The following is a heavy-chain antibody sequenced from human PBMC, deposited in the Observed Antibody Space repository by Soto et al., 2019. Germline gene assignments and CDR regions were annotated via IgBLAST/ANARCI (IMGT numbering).Heavy chain of an antibody. CDR2: INAGNGNT. CDR1: GYTFTSYA. Sequence: QVQLVQSGAEVKKPGASVKVSCKASGYTFTSYAMHWVRQAPGQRLEWMGWINAGNGNTKYSQKFQGRVTITRDTSASTAYMELSSLRSEDTAVYYYARESSVLRFLEWLTEGLDYWGQGTLVTVSS. J-gene: IGHJ4*02. V-gene: IGHV1-3*01. CDR3: ARESSVLRFLEWLTEGLDY. D-gene: IGHD3-3*01.